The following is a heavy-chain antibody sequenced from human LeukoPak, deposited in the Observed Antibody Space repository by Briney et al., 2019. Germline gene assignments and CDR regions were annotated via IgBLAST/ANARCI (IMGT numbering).Heavy chain of an antibody. Sequence: SQTLSLTCTVSGASISTDGYYGNWIRQFPGKGLEWIGYFHSSGSTYYNPSLQGRVTMSEDTSKNQLSLKLSFVTAADTAVYYCARGSDSRKTGYWGQGTLVTVSS. CDR3: ARGSDSRKTGY. V-gene: IGHV4-31*03. J-gene: IGHJ4*02. CDR1: GASISTDGYY. D-gene: IGHD3-22*01. CDR2: FHSSGST.